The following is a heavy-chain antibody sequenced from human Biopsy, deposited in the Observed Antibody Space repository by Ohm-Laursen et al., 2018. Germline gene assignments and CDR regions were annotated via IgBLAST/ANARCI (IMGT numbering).Heavy chain of an antibody. D-gene: IGHD4-23*01. Sequence: PSETLSLTCAVSGGSFTGHYWTWIRQPPGKGLEWIGHISHTGHTSYKSSLKSRVTISLDTSRKHFSLRLTSLAAADTAVYYCARGSNEYGGLYFPHWGQGTLVTVSS. CDR3: ARGSNEYGGLYFPH. V-gene: IGHV4-59*11. CDR1: GGSFTGHY. J-gene: IGHJ1*01. CDR2: ISHTGHT.